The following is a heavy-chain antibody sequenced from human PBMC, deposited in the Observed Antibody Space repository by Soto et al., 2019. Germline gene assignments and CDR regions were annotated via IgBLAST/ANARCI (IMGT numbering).Heavy chain of an antibody. CDR2: IYHSGST. CDR3: ARGQMGSSTGYVDY. J-gene: IGHJ4*02. D-gene: IGHD6-13*01. CDR1: GVSISSSNW. Sequence: QVQLQESGPGLVKPSGTLSLTCAVSGVSISSSNWWSWVRQPPGKVLDWIGEIYHSGSTNYNPSLKSPVTISVDNSKNQFSPKLSSVAAADTAVFYCARGQMGSSTGYVDYWGQGTLVTVSS. V-gene: IGHV4-4*02.